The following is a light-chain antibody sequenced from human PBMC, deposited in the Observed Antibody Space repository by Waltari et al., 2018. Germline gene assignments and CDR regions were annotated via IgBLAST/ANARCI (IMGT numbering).Light chain of an antibody. Sequence: SCRASHSITNYLAWYQHRPGQAPKLLIYDTSNLATGIPARFSGSGYETDFTLTISSLEPEDFGVYYCQQRSDWPLTFGGGTKVEIK. J-gene: IGKJ4*01. V-gene: IGKV3-11*01. CDR2: DTS. CDR3: QQRSDWPLT. CDR1: HSITNY.